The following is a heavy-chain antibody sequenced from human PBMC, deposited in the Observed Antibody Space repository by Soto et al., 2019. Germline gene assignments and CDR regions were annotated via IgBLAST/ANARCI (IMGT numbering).Heavy chain of an antibody. CDR1: GYDFTTYG. CDR3: ARGRYVYY. D-gene: IGHD1-1*01. CDR2: ISAHNGNT. V-gene: IGHV1-18*01. Sequence: QVHLVQSGAEVKKPGASVKVSCKGSGYDFTTYGITWVRQAPGQGLEWMAWISAHNGNTDYAQKLQGRVTVTRDTSRSTAYMELRSRRSDDTARNYCARGRYVYYCGQGALVTVSS. J-gene: IGHJ4*02.